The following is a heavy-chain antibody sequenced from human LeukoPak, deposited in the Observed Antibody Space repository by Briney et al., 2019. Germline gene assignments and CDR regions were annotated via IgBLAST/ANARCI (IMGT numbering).Heavy chain of an antibody. Sequence: SETLSLTCAVYGGSFSGYYWSWIRQPPGKGLEWIGEINHSGSTNYNPSLKSRVTISVDTSKNQFSLKLSSVTAADTAVYYCARAAVYYYGSGSSRFDYWGQGTLVTVSS. CDR3: ARAAVYYYGSGSSRFDY. CDR2: INHSGST. CDR1: GGSFSGYY. J-gene: IGHJ4*02. D-gene: IGHD3-10*01. V-gene: IGHV4-34*01.